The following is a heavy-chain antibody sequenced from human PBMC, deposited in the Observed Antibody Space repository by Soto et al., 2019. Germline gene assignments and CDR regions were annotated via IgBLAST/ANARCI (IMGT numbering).Heavy chain of an antibody. CDR3: ARRGGIYVACDI. Sequence: QVQLQESGPGLVKPSQTLSLTCTVSGGSINSGDYYWSWIRQPPGKGLECIGYTHYSGNTYPSPSLKSGLTKSVDASKYQSSPEVTTVKAADTAVFYCARRGGIYVACDIWGRWTMVSVSS. V-gene: IGHV4-30-4*01. CDR1: GGSINSGDYY. D-gene: IGHD1-26*01. J-gene: IGHJ3*02. CDR2: THYSGNT.